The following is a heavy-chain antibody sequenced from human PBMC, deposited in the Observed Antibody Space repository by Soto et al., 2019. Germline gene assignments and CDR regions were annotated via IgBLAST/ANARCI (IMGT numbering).Heavy chain of an antibody. Sequence: QVQVVQSGAEVKEPGSSVKISCKASGRIFSSFPTSWVRQVPGQGLEWMGGVISASGSVTYAPLFQGRVTITAVTSAVIGYLELTSLTSEDTAIYYCAKVGSRDGYTYVLDQWGPGTKVTVSS. J-gene: IGHJ6*02. D-gene: IGHD5-18*01. CDR1: GRIFSSFP. CDR3: AKVGSRDGYTYVLDQ. CDR2: VISASGSV. V-gene: IGHV1-69*06.